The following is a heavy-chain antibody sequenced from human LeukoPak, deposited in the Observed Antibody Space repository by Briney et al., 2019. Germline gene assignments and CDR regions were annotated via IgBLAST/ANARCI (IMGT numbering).Heavy chain of an antibody. CDR1: GYTFTSYD. Sequence: ASVKVSCKASGYTFTSYDINWVRQATGQGLEWMGWMNPNSGNTGYAQKFQGRVTMTRNTSISTAYMELSSLRSEDTAAYYCARGFVPEWSLRLRLGELSGRYFDYWGQGTLVTVSS. J-gene: IGHJ4*02. CDR2: MNPNSGNT. CDR3: ARGFVPEWSLRLRLGELSGRYFDY. D-gene: IGHD3-16*02. V-gene: IGHV1-8*01.